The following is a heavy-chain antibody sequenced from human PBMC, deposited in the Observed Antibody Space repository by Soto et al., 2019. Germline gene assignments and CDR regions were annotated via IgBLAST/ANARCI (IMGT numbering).Heavy chain of an antibody. CDR3: ATSSSVAAAGYFKL. D-gene: IGHD2-15*01. CDR1: GDIFTNHA. CDR2: ISPLFSTT. V-gene: IGHV1-69*01. Sequence: QMHLVQSGAEVTEPGSSVKVSCKASGDIFTNHAFNWVRQAPGQGLEWMGRISPLFSTTHYAQKFQGRGTIGADEVTTEGYVELSNLQSDDTAMYYCATSSSVAAAGYFKLWGQGTLVTVSP. J-gene: IGHJ4*02.